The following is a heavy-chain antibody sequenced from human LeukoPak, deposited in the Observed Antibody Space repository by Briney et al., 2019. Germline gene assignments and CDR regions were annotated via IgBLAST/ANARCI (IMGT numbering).Heavy chain of an antibody. CDR1: GYTFTSYY. CDR2: INPSGGST. Sequence: ASVKVSCKASGYTFTSYYMHWVRQAPGQGLEWMGIINPSGGSTSYAQKFQGRVTMTRDTSTSTVYMELSGLRSEDTAVYYCARDTSTDYGGNWANFDYWGQGTLVTVSS. V-gene: IGHV1-46*03. CDR3: ARDTSTDYGGNWANFDY. D-gene: IGHD4-23*01. J-gene: IGHJ4*02.